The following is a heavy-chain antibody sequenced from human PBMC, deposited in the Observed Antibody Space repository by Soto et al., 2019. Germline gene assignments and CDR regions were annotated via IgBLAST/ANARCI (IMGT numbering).Heavy chain of an antibody. J-gene: IGHJ4*02. Sequence: EVQVVESGGGLVQPGGSLKLSCAASGLTFSGSAMHWVRQASGKGLEWVGRIRTKTNSYATAYAASVKGRFTISRDDSKNTAYLQVDSLKTEDTAVYYCTLANGDYHLPDYWGQGTLVTVSS. CDR2: IRTKTNSYAT. D-gene: IGHD4-17*01. CDR3: TLANGDYHLPDY. CDR1: GLTFSGSA. V-gene: IGHV3-73*02.